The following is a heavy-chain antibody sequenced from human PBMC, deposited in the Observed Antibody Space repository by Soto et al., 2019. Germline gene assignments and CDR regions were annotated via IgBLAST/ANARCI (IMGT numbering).Heavy chain of an antibody. CDR1: GFTFSAHN. CDR2: ISKDSVYI. CDR3: AIRSTIGAFDY. J-gene: IGHJ4*02. V-gene: IGHV3-21*02. Sequence: EVQLVESGGGLVKPGGSLRLSCVASGFTFSAHNMNWVRQAPGKGLEWVSSISKDSVYIYYADSVKGRFTISRDNAKDSLFLQMDSLTADATAMYCCAIRSTIGAFDYWGQGILVTVSS. D-gene: IGHD3-16*02.